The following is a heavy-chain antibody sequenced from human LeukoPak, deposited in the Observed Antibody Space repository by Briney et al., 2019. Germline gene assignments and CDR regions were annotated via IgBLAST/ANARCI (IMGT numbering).Heavy chain of an antibody. CDR3: ARDQAVVYMDV. V-gene: IGHV3-7*01. CDR1: GFTFSNAW. D-gene: IGHD4-23*01. CDR2: IKQDGSEK. Sequence: GGSLRLSCAASGFTFSNAWMSWVRQAPGKGLEWVANIKQDGSEKYYVDSVKGRFTISRDNAKNSLYLQMNSLRAEDTAVYYCARDQAVVYMDVWGKGTTVTVSS. J-gene: IGHJ6*03.